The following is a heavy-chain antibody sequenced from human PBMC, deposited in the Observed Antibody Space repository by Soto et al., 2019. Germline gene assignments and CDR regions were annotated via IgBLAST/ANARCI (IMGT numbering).Heavy chain of an antibody. CDR3: ARVDGPTVETMFFDY. CDR2: ICPRGITT. V-gene: IGHV3-48*02. D-gene: IGHD5-12*01. Sequence: GGSLRLSCAASGFIFSHRGMIWARQAQGKGLEWVAYICPRGITTYYADSVKGRFTLSRDNAHNSLYLQMDSLRDDDTAVYYCARVDGPTVETMFFDYWGQGIPVTVSS. J-gene: IGHJ4*02. CDR1: GFIFSHRG.